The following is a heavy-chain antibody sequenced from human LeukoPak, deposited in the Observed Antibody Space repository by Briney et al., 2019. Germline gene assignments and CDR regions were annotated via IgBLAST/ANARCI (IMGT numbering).Heavy chain of an antibody. D-gene: IGHD2-15*01. CDR3: ARDDWLGYCSGGSCLVDY. CDR1: GYTFTSYG. Sequence: GASVKVSCKASGYTFTSYGISWVRQAPGQGLEWMGRISAYNGNTNYAQKLQGRVTMTTDTSTSTAYMELRSLRSDDTAVYYCARDDWLGYCSGGSCLVDYWGQGTLVTVSS. J-gene: IGHJ4*02. V-gene: IGHV1-18*01. CDR2: ISAYNGNT.